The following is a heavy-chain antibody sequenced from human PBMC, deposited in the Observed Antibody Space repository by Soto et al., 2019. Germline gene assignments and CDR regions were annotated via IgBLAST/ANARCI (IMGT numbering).Heavy chain of an antibody. CDR1: GGSISSSSYY. CDR2: IYYSGST. V-gene: IGHV4-39*01. Sequence: PSETLSLTCTVSGGSISSSSYYWGWIRQPPGKGLEWIGSIYYSGSTYYNPSLKSRVTISVDTSKNQFSLKLSSVTAADTAVYYCARLNWNYGVGYYTFDYWGQGTLVTVSS. CDR3: ARLNWNYGVGYYTFDY. D-gene: IGHD1-7*01. J-gene: IGHJ4*02.